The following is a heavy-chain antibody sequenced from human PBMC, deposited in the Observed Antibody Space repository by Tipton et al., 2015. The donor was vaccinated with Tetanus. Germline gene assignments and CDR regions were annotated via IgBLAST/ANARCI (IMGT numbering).Heavy chain of an antibody. Sequence: SLRLSCVVSGFTFSSYKVNWIRQAPGKGLEWVSSISSTSTYIDYADSLKGRFIVSRDNAKNSMYLQINNLRADDTAVYYCASGVTLDYWGQGTLVSVSS. V-gene: IGHV3-21*01. D-gene: IGHD3-10*01. CDR3: ASGVTLDY. J-gene: IGHJ4*02. CDR2: ISSTSTYI. CDR1: GFTFSSYK.